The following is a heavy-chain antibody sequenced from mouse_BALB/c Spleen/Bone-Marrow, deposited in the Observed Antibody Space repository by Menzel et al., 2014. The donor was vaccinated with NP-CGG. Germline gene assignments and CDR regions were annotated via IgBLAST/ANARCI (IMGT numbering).Heavy chain of an antibody. J-gene: IGHJ4*01. CDR1: GYTFTSYW. CDR2: INPSTGYT. D-gene: IGHD1-1*01. CDR3: ARQITTVDYAMDY. Sequence: VQLQQSGAELAKPGASVKMSCKASGYTFTSYWMHWVKQRSGQGLEWIGYINPSTGYTEYNQKFKDKATLTADKSSSTAYMQLSSLTSEDSAVYYCARQITTVDYAMDYWGQGTSVTVSS. V-gene: IGHV1-7*01.